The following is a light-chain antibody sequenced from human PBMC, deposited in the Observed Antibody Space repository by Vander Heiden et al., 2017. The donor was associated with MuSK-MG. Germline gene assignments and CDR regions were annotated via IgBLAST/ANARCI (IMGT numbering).Light chain of an antibody. CDR1: SSNIGARYD. V-gene: IGLV1-40*01. J-gene: IGLJ3*02. CDR2: GNS. Sequence: QSVLTHPPSVSGAPGQRVTISCTGSSSNIGARYDVSWYQQVPGTVPKLLIYGNSNRPSGVPDRFSGSKSGTSASLAITGLQAEDEADYYCQSYDSSLSGWVFGGGTKLTVL. CDR3: QSYDSSLSGWV.